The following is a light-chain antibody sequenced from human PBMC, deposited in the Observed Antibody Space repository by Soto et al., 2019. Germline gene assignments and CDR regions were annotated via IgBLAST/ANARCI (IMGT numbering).Light chain of an antibody. CDR2: GAS. V-gene: IGKV3-20*01. CDR1: QSVIN. Sequence: EFVVTQSPDTLSLSPGESATLSCRASQSVINIDWYQQKPGRAPRLLIYGASSRATGIPDRFSGSQSGRDFTLTISRLEPEDFAVYYCQQYGSSLRTFGQGTRLEIK. CDR3: QQYGSSLRT. J-gene: IGKJ2*01.